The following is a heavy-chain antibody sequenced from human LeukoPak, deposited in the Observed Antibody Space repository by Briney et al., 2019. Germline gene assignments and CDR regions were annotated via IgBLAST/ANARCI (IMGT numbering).Heavy chain of an antibody. J-gene: IGHJ4*02. Sequence: ASVKVSCKASGYTFTGYYMHWVRQAPGQGLEWMGWINPNSGGTNYAQKFQVRVTMTRDTSISTAYMELSRLRSDDTAVYYCPRAIYFGVVTVFDYWGQGTLVTASS. CDR2: INPNSGGT. CDR3: PRAIYFGVVTVFDY. CDR1: GYTFTGYY. V-gene: IGHV1-2*02. D-gene: IGHD3-3*01.